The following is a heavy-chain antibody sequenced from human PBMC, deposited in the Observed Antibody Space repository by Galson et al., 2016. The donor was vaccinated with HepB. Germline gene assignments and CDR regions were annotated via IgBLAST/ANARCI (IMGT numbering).Heavy chain of an antibody. CDR1: GFSLSTSGVG. CDR2: IYWDDDS. Sequence: PALVKPTQTLTLTCTFSGFSLSTSGVGVGWIRQPPGQGLEWLGIIYWDDDSRYSSSLKSRLTITKDTSKNQVVLTMTNVGPVDTATYYCAPSLYYVSGRLDYWGQGTLVTVSS. D-gene: IGHD3-10*01. V-gene: IGHV2-5*02. J-gene: IGHJ4*02. CDR3: APSLYYVSGRLDY.